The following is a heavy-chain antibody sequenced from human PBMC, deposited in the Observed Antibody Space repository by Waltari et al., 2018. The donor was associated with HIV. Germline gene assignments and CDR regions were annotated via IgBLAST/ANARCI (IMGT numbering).Heavy chain of an antibody. V-gene: IGHV4-34*02. CDR2: IKHNRDA. CDR3: ARGPRPSTVTAPGWYFDL. CDR1: GGSFSGYY. Sequence: QVQLQQWGSGLLKPSETLYRTCAVYGGSFSGYYWSWIRQPPGKGLKWIGEIKHNRDANYIPSLKNGVIMAVDIPKNQFSLELDSVTAADTALYYCARGPRPSTVTAPGWYFDLWGRGTLVIVSS. D-gene: IGHD4-17*01. J-gene: IGHJ2*01.